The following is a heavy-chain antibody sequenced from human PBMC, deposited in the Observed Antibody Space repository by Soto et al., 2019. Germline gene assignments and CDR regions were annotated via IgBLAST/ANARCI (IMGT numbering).Heavy chain of an antibody. CDR2: IYYSGST. CDR3: ARAVGFLEWLIDY. D-gene: IGHD3-3*01. V-gene: IGHV4-4*02. Sequence: PSETLSLTCAVSGGSISSSNWWSWVRQPPGKGLEWIGYIYYSGSTNYNPSLKSRVTISVDTSKNQFSLKLSSVTAADTAVYYCARAVGFLEWLIDYWGQGTLVTVSS. J-gene: IGHJ4*02. CDR1: GGSISSSNW.